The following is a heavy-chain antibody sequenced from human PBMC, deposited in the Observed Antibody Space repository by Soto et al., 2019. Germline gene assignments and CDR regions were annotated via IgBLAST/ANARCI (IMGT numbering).Heavy chain of an antibody. CDR2: IYSGGNT. J-gene: IGHJ6*02. CDR3: ARVMGQQGDYYYYYYGMDV. V-gene: IGHV3-53*01. Sequence: GGSLRLSCAGSGFSVSHNYMSWVRQAPGEGLECVSVIYSGGNTYYADSVKGRFTISRDNSKNTLYLQMNNLRAEDTAVYYCARVMGQQGDYYYYYYGMDVWGQGTTVTVSS. D-gene: IGHD1-26*01. CDR1: GFSVSHNY.